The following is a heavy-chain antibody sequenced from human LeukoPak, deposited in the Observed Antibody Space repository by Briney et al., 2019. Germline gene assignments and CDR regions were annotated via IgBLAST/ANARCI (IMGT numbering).Heavy chain of an antibody. CDR3: AKKVAAPGTSWYFDL. CDR2: IADNGINT. J-gene: IGHJ2*01. Sequence: GGSLRLSCAASGFTFSSYAMSWVRQAPGKGLEWVSGIADNGINTYYMDSVKGRFTISRDNSRNTLSLQMNSLRAEDTAVYYCAKKVAAPGTSWYFDLWGRGTPVTVSP. D-gene: IGHD6-13*01. V-gene: IGHV3-23*01. CDR1: GFTFSSYA.